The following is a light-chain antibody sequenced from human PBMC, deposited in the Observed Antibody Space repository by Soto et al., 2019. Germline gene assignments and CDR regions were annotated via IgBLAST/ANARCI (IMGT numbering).Light chain of an antibody. V-gene: IGLV1-44*01. CDR2: SDN. Sequence: QSVLTQPPSASGTPGQRVTISCSGSSSNIGTNTFIWYQQLPGAAPKLLIYSDNQRPSGVPDRFAGSKSGTSASLAISGLQSEDEADYYCAAWDVSLVVFGGGTQLTVL. CDR1: SSNIGTNT. CDR3: AAWDVSLVV. J-gene: IGLJ2*01.